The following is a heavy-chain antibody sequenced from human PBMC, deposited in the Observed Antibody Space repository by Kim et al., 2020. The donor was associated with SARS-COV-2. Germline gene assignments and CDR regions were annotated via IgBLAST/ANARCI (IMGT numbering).Heavy chain of an antibody. J-gene: IGHJ4*02. CDR2: IIPNFGKA. V-gene: IGHV1-69*13. Sequence: SVKVSCKASGCTFSSYAISWVRQAPGQGLEWMGGIIPNFGKANYAQKFQGRVTITADASTSTAYMELSSLRSEDTAVYYCAREHQDSTGSPTSWGQGTL. CDR1: GCTFSSYA. D-gene: IGHD1-1*01. CDR3: AREHQDSTGSPTS.